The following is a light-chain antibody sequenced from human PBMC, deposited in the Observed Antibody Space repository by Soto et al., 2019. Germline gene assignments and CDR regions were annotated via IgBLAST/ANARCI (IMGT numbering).Light chain of an antibody. Sequence: EIVLTQSPSTLSLSPGERATLSCLASQSVSSYLAWYQQKPGQAPWLLIYDASNRATGIPARFSGSGSGTDFTLTISSLEPEDFAVYYCQQRSNWPLTFGGGTKVEIK. CDR1: QSVSSY. V-gene: IGKV3-11*01. CDR3: QQRSNWPLT. CDR2: DAS. J-gene: IGKJ4*01.